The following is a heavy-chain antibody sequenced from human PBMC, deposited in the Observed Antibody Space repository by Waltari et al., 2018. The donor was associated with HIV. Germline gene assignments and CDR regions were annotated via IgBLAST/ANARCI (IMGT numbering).Heavy chain of an antibody. CDR3: AKLGDIVVVVAATPEDY. CDR1: GFTFSSYA. V-gene: IGHV3-23*01. J-gene: IGHJ4*02. CDR2: ISGSGGST. D-gene: IGHD2-15*01. Sequence: EVQLLESGGGLVQPGGSLRLSCAASGFTFSSYAMSWVRPAPGKGLEWVSAISGSGGSTYYADSVKGRFTISRDNSKNTLYLQMNSLRAEDTAVYYCAKLGDIVVVVAATPEDYWGQGTLVTVSS.